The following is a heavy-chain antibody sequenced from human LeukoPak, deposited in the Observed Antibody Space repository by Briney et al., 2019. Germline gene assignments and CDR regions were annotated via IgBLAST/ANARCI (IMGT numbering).Heavy chain of an antibody. D-gene: IGHD2-2*01. CDR3: ARGDKQLLFNRNKGGFDP. CDR2: ISYDGGNK. CDR1: GFTFSSYA. Sequence: GGSLRLSCAASGFTFSSYALHWVRQAPGKGLEWVALISYDGGNKYYADSVKGRFTISRDNSKNTLSLQMNSLRAEDTAEYYCARGDKQLLFNRNKGGFDPWGQGTLVTVSS. V-gene: IGHV3-30*04. J-gene: IGHJ5*02.